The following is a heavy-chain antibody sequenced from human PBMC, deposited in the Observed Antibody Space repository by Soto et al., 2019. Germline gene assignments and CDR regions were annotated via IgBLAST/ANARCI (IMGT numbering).Heavy chain of an antibody. D-gene: IGHD4-17*01. V-gene: IGHV4-59*08. J-gene: IGHJ5*02. CDR1: GGSISSYY. Sequence: SETLSLTCTVSGGSISSYYWSWIRQPPGKGLEWIGYIYYSGSTNYNPSLKSRVTISVDTSKNQFSLKLSSVTAADTAVYYCARHEVNGDYDWFDPWGQGTLVTVSS. CDR2: IYYSGST. CDR3: ARHEVNGDYDWFDP.